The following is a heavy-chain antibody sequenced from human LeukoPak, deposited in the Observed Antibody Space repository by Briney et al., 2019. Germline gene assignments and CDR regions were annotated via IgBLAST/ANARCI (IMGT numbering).Heavy chain of an antibody. D-gene: IGHD6-19*01. CDR2: INHSGST. CDR1: GGSISSGDYY. J-gene: IGHJ5*02. Sequence: PSGTLSLTCTVSGGSISSGDYYWSWIRRPPGKGLEWIGEINHSGSTNYNPSLKSRVTISVDTSKNQFSLKLSSVTAADTAVYYCARVEDSSGWFGYYSHNWFDPWGQGTLVTVSS. CDR3: ARVEDSSGWFGYYSHNWFDP. V-gene: IGHV4-39*07.